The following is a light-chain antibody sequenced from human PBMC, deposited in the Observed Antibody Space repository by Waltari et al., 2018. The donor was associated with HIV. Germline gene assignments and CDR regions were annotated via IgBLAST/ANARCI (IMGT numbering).Light chain of an antibody. CDR3: QQYFTFPALA. CDR1: RDISSY. J-gene: IGKJ4*01. Sequence: AIRMTQSPSPFSASTGARVTIPCRASRDISSYLAWFQQKPGKAPKLLINGASTLQSGVPSRFSGSGSGTDFTLTISCLQSEDFATYYCQQYFTFPALAFGEGTKVEIK. V-gene: IGKV1-8*01. CDR2: GAS.